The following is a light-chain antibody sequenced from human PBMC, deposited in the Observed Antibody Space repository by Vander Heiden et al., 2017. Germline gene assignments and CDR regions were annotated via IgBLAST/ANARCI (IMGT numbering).Light chain of an antibody. V-gene: IGKV1-5*01. CDR1: QNTADW. J-gene: IGKJ2*01. Sequence: DIQMTQSPSTLSASVGDRVTITCRASQNTADWVAWYQQKPGEAPKLLIYDAFTLESGVPSRCSGSGSGTRLTLIISSLQPDDFATYHCLQYNGLYTFGQGTKVEIK. CDR2: DAF. CDR3: LQYNGLYT.